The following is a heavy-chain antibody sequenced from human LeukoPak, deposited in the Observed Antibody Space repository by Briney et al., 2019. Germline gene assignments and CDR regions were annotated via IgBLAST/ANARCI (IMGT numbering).Heavy chain of an antibody. J-gene: IGHJ6*03. D-gene: IGHD4-17*01. CDR2: ISSSASTT. CDR1: GFTFSNYD. V-gene: IGHV3-48*03. Sequence: GGSLRLSCAASGFTFSNYDMHWVRQAPGKGLEWVSYISSSASTTYYADSVKGRFTISRDNAKNSLFLQMNSLRAEDTAVYYCARLVYGDLGVYFYYMDVWGKGTTVTISS. CDR3: ARLVYGDLGVYFYYMDV.